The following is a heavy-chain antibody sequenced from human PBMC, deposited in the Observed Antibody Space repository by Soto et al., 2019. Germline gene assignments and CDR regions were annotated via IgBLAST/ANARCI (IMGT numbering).Heavy chain of an antibody. D-gene: IGHD5-12*01. CDR1: GGTFSSYA. CDR3: ARDLGGESGYDLYYGMDV. J-gene: IGHJ6*02. V-gene: IGHV1-69*01. Sequence: QVQLVQSGAEVKKPGSSVKVSCKASGGTFSSYAISWVRQAPGQGLEWMGGIIPIFGTANYAQKFQGRVTITADESTSTAYMELSSLRSEDTAVYYCARDLGGESGYDLYYGMDVWGQGTTVTVSS. CDR2: IIPIFGTA.